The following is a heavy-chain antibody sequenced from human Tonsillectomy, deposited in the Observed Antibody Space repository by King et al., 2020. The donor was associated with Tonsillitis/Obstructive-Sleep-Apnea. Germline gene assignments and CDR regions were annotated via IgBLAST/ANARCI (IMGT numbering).Heavy chain of an antibody. CDR2: IDPSDSYT. CDR1: GYSFTSYW. V-gene: IGHV5-10-1*03. CDR3: ASISGGYFVPWYFDY. Sequence: VQLVESGAEVKKPGESLRISCQGSGYSFTSYWSSWVRQMPGKALEWMGRIDPSDSYTNYSPSYQGHVTISADKSISTAYLQWSSLKASDTAMCYCASISGGYFVPWYFDYSGQGALCTVSS. D-gene: IGHD3-22*01. J-gene: IGHJ4*02.